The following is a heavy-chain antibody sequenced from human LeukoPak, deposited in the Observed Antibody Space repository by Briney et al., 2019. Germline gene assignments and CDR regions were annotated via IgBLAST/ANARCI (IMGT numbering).Heavy chain of an antibody. CDR1: GGSFSGYY. D-gene: IGHD2-8*01. V-gene: IGHV4-34*01. J-gene: IGHJ4*02. CDR2: INYSGST. CDR3: ARGSVLMVYAEFDY. Sequence: NPSETLSLTCAVYGGSFSGYYWSWIRQPPGKGLEWIGEINYSGSTNYNPSLKSRVTISADTSENQFSLKLSSVTAADTAVYYCARGSVLMVYAEFDYWGQGTLVTVSS.